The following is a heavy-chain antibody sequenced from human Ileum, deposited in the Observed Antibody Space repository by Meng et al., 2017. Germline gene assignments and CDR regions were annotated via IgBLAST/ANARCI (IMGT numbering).Heavy chain of an antibody. CDR3: ARSSTSPASYFFDY. CDR1: GGSVSSVSYY. D-gene: IGHD6-6*01. J-gene: IGHJ4*02. V-gene: IGHV4-61*01. CDR2: IYYSGST. Sequence: GRLQAPGPSLVRHSGTLDLACTVSGGSVSSVSYYWSWTRQPQGKGLEWIGHIYYSGSTNYNPSLKSRVTISVDMSKNQFSLKLNSVTAADTAIYFCARSSTSPASYFFDYWGQGTLVTVSS.